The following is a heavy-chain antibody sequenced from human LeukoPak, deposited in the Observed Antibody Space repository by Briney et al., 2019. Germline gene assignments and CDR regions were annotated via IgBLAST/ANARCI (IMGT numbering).Heavy chain of an antibody. CDR2: ISSSSSYI. J-gene: IGHJ4*02. CDR3: ARPLSGATDFDY. CDR1: GFTFSSYT. D-gene: IGHD1-26*01. V-gene: IGHV3-21*01. Sequence: GGSLRLSCAASGFTFSSYTMNWVRQAPGKGLEWVSLISSSSSYIFYADSVKGRFTISRDNAKKSLYLQMNSLRAEDTAVYYCARPLSGATDFDYWGQGTLVTVSS.